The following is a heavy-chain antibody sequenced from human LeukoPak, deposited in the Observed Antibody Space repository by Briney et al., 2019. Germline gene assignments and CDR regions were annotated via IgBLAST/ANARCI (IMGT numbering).Heavy chain of an antibody. V-gene: IGHV3-23*01. Sequence: GGSLRLSCAASGFTFSSYAMSWVRRAPGKGLEWVSAISGSGGSTYYADSVKCRFTISRDNSKNTLYLQMNSLRAEDTAVYYCAGYYYYSSGYYNYFDYWGQGTLVTVSS. CDR2: ISGSGGST. CDR1: GFTFSSYA. J-gene: IGHJ4*02. CDR3: AGYYYYSSGYYNYFDY. D-gene: IGHD3-22*01.